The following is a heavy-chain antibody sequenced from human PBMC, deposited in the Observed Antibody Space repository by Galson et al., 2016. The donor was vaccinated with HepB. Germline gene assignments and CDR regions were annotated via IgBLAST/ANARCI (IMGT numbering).Heavy chain of an antibody. CDR2: DSDT. D-gene: IGHD5-12*01. V-gene: IGHV5-51*01. CDR3: ARHGEYNGYDYDY. J-gene: IGHJ4*02. Sequence: DSDTRYSPSFQGQVTISADKSISTAYLQWSSLKPSDTAMYYCARHGEYNGYDYDYWGQGTLVTVSS.